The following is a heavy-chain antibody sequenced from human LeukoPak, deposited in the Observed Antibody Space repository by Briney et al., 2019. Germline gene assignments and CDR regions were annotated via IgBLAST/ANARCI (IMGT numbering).Heavy chain of an antibody. Sequence: PGGSLRLSCATSGFTFSTSDMHWVRQAPGKGLEWVSYISSSGSTIYYADSVKGRFTITRDNAKNSLYLQMNSLRAEDTAVYYCARDYGGSSPFDYWGQGTLVTVSS. D-gene: IGHD4-23*01. J-gene: IGHJ4*02. CDR3: ARDYGGSSPFDY. CDR1: GFTFSTSD. CDR2: ISSSGSTI. V-gene: IGHV3-48*03.